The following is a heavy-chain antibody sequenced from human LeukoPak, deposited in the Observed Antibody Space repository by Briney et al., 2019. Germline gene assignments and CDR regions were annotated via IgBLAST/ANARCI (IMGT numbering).Heavy chain of an antibody. Sequence: PGGSLRLSCAVSGFTVRTNYMNWVRQAPGKGLEWVAIIYDGHTTYYADSVKGRFTISRDNSKNTLYLQMNSLRAEDTAVYYCAKDRGIVGATKSSGFDYWGQGTLVTVSS. CDR3: AKDRGIVGATKSSGFDY. J-gene: IGHJ4*02. CDR2: IYDGHTT. V-gene: IGHV3-53*01. CDR1: GFTVRTNY. D-gene: IGHD1-26*01.